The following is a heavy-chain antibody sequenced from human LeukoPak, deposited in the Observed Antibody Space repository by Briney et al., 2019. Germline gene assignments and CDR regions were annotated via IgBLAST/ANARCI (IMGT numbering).Heavy chain of an antibody. V-gene: IGHV1-2*02. CDR3: ARDSAPGDTYGLLGIDS. Sequence: ASVKVSCKASGYTFSTSTISWVRQAAGQGLEWMGWINPNSGGTNYAQKFQGRVTMTRDTSISTAYMELSRLRSDDTAVYYCARDSAPGDTYGLLGIDSWGQGTLVTVSS. J-gene: IGHJ4*02. CDR2: INPNSGGT. CDR1: GYTFSTST. D-gene: IGHD5-18*01.